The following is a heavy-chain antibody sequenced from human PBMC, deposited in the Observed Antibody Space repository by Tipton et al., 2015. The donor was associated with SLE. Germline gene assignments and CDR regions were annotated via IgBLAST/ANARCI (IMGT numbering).Heavy chain of an antibody. Sequence: TLSLTCAVYGGSFSGYYWSWIRHPPGKGLEWIGEINHSGSTNYNPSLKSRVTISVDTSKNQFSLKLSSVTAADTAVYYCARGLNTVTWLFHIDAFDIWGQGTMVTVSS. CDR2: INHSGST. V-gene: IGHV4-34*01. J-gene: IGHJ3*02. CDR1: GGSFSGYY. D-gene: IGHD4-17*01. CDR3: ARGLNTVTWLFHIDAFDI.